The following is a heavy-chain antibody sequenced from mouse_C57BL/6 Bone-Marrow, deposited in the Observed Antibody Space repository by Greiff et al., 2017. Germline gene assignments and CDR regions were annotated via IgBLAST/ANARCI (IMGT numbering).Heavy chain of an antibody. J-gene: IGHJ3*01. Sequence: EVQVVESGAELVRPGASVKLSCTASGFNIQDDYMHWVRQRPEQGLEWIGWIDPENGDTEYASKLQGKATITADTSSNTAYLQLSSLTSEDTAVCYCTTYGYYPWFAYWGQGTLVTVSA. CDR1: GFNIQDDY. V-gene: IGHV14-4*01. CDR2: IDPENGDT. D-gene: IGHD2-3*01. CDR3: TTYGYYPWFAY.